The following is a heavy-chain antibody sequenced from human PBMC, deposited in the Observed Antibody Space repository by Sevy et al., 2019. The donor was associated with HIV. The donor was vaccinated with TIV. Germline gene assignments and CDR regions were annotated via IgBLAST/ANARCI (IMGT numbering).Heavy chain of an antibody. J-gene: IGHJ4*02. Sequence: ASVKVSCKASGGTFRNYAINWVRQAPGQGLEWMGAIIPIFGTTNYAQKFQGRLTITADGSTYTDYMELSSLRSEDTAIYYCAKSGGYNWNSIYFDHWGQGALVTVSS. V-gene: IGHV1-69*13. CDR2: IIPIFGTT. CDR3: AKSGGYNWNSIYFDH. CDR1: GGTFRNYA. D-gene: IGHD1-7*01.